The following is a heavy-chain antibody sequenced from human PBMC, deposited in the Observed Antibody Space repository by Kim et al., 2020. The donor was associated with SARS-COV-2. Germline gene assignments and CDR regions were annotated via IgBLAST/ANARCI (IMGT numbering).Heavy chain of an antibody. J-gene: IGHJ6*02. D-gene: IGHD3-10*01. Sequence: ASVKVSCKASGYTFTGYYMHWVRQAPGQGLEWMGWINPNSGGTNYAQKFQGRVTMTRDTSISTAYMELGRLRSDDTAVYYCARDGTFSRRAQERITMVRGVIAGMDVWGQGTTVTVSS. V-gene: IGHV1-2*02. CDR3: ARDGTFSRRAQERITMVRGVIAGMDV. CDR1: GYTFTGYY. CDR2: INPNSGGT.